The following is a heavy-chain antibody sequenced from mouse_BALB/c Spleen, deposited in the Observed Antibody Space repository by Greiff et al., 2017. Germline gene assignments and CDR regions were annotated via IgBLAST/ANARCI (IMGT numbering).Heavy chain of an antibody. J-gene: IGHJ3*01. CDR3: ARGRYDSSFAY. CDR1: GYTFTSYW. Sequence: VQLQQSGPELVRPGASVKMSCKASGYTFTSYWMHWVKQRPGQGLEWIGMIDPSNSDTRLNQKFKDKATLNVDKSSTTAYMQLSSLTSEDSAVYYWARGRYDSSFAYWGQGTLVTVSA. CDR2: IDPSNSDT. D-gene: IGHD1-1*01. V-gene: IGHV1S127*01.